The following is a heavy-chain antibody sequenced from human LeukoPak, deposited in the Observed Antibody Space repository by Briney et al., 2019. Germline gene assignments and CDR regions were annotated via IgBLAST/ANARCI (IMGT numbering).Heavy chain of an antibody. J-gene: IGHJ4*02. D-gene: IGHD3-10*01. CDR1: GFTFSTYW. CDR2: IKVDGSHT. CDR3: TRDRGWQAFDY. Sequence: GGSLRLSCAASGFTFSTYWMTWVRQAPGKGLERVAHIKVDGSHTYYVASVKARFTNSRDNAKNSGYLQMNSLRAEDTAVYYCTRDRGWQAFDYWGQGTLVTVSS. V-gene: IGHV3-7*01.